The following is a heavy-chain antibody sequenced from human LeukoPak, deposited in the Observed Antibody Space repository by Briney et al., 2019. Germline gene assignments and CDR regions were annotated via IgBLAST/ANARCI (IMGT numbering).Heavy chain of an antibody. CDR1: GFTFSSYS. J-gene: IGHJ5*02. CDR3: ARSRPWSSTGFDP. CDR2: ISSSSSYI. D-gene: IGHD2-8*02. Sequence: PGGSLRLSCAASGFTFSSYSMNWVRQAPGKGLEWVSSISSSSSYIYYADSVKGRFTISRDNAKNSLYLQMNSLRAEDTAVYYCARSRPWSSTGFDPWGQGTLVTVSS. V-gene: IGHV3-21*01.